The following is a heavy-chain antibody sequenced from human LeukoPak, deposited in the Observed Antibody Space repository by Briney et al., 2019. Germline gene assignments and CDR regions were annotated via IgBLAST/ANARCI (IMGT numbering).Heavy chain of an antibody. D-gene: IGHD3-22*01. CDR3: ARDNSSGYPRFDY. J-gene: IGHJ4*02. CDR1: GGSISSGDYY. CDR2: IYYSGST. Sequence: SETLSLTCTVSGGSISSGDYYWSWIRQPPGKGLEWIGYIYYSGSTYYNPSLKSRVTISVDTSKNQFSLKLSSVTAADTAVYYCARDNSSGYPRFDYWGQGTLVTVSS. V-gene: IGHV4-30-4*01.